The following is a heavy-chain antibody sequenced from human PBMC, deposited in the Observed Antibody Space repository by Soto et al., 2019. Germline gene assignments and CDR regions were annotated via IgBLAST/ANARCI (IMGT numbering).Heavy chain of an antibody. CDR2: MYPDDSDI. Sequence: PGESLKISCKASGYSFSFYWIGWVRQMPGKGLEWMAIMYPDDSDIRYSPSFEAHVTISADKSTSTAFLQWSRLKASDTAMYYCATAYVYDFENSNYYRDAFDIWGQGTLVTVSS. J-gene: IGHJ3*02. D-gene: IGHD3-22*01. V-gene: IGHV5-51*01. CDR1: GYSFSFYW. CDR3: ATAYVYDFENSNYYRDAFDI.